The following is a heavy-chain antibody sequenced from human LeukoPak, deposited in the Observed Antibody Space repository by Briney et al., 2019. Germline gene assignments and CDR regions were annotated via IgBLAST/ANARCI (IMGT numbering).Heavy chain of an antibody. V-gene: IGHV4-59*08. Sequence: SETLSLTCTVSGGSISSYYWSWIRQPPGKGLEWIGYIYYSGSTNYNPSLKSRVTISVDTSKNQFSLKLSSVTAADTAVYYCARHFAFTYYYMDVWGKGTTVTVSS. J-gene: IGHJ6*03. CDR1: GGSISSYY. CDR3: ARHFAFTYYYMDV. CDR2: IYYSGST.